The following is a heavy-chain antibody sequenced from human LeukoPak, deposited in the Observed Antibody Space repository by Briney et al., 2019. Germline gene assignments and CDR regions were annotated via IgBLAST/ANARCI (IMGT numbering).Heavy chain of an antibody. Sequence: PGGSLRLSCAASGFTFDDYGMSWVRQAPGKGLEWVSGINWNGGSTGYADSVKGRFTISRDNAKNSLYPQMNSLRAEDTALYHCARVRVAKDSRHQHYFDYWGQGTLVTVSS. V-gene: IGHV3-20*01. CDR3: ARVRVAKDSRHQHYFDY. CDR2: INWNGGST. J-gene: IGHJ4*02. CDR1: GFTFDDYG. D-gene: IGHD5-12*01.